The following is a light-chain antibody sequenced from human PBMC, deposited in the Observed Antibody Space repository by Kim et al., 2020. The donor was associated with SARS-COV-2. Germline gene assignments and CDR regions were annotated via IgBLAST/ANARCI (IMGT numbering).Light chain of an antibody. J-gene: IGKJ3*01. V-gene: IGKV1-27*01. CDR3: QNYDSAPFT. Sequence: ASIGDRVTITCRASQDISNSLAWFQQKPGKVPELLIYAASTLQSGVPSRFSGSGSGPDFTLTISSLQPEDVATYYCQNYDSAPFTFVPGTKVDIK. CDR2: AAS. CDR1: QDISNS.